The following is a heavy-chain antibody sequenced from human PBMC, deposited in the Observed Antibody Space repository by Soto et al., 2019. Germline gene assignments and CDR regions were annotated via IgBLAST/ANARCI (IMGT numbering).Heavy chain of an antibody. CDR1: GYTLTSYG. J-gene: IGHJ4*02. CDR3: ARGYDTTYFDY. V-gene: IGHV1-18*01. D-gene: IGHD3-9*01. Sequence: XSVKVSCKASGYTLTSYGISLVRQSPGQGLEWMGWNSAYNGNTNYAQKLQGRVPMPTDPSTTTAYMELRSLRSYDTAVFYCARGYDTTYFDYWGQGTLVTVSS. CDR2: NSAYNGNT.